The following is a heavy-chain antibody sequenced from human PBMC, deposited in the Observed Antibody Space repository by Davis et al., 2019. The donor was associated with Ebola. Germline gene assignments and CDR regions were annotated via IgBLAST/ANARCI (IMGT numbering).Heavy chain of an antibody. V-gene: IGHV3-21*04. Sequence: GESLKISCAASGFTFSSYSMNWVRQAPGKGLEWVSSISSISSYIYYADSVKGRFTISRDNAKNSLYLQMNSLRDEDTAVYYCAKCGFHTMFDFSTASHDNWGQGTLVTVSS. CDR3: AKCGFHTMFDFSTASHDN. J-gene: IGHJ4*02. D-gene: IGHD3-9*01. CDR1: GFTFSSYS. CDR2: ISSISSYI.